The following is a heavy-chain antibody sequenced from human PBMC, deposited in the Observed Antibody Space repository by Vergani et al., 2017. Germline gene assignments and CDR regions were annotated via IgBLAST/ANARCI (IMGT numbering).Heavy chain of an antibody. CDR2: INAGNGNT. J-gene: IGHJ4*02. CDR3: ARDLERVGIVVVPAAMPDY. CDR1: GYTFTSYA. Sequence: QVQLVQSGAEVKKPGASVKVSCKASGYTFTSYAMHWVRQAPGQRLEWMGWINAGNGNTKYSQKFQGRVTITRDTSASTAYMELSSLRSEDTAVYYCARDLERVGIVVVPAAMPDYWGQGTLVTVSS. V-gene: IGHV1-3*01. D-gene: IGHD2-2*01.